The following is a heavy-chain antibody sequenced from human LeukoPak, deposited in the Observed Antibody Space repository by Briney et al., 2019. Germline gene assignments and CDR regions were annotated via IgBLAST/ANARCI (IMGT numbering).Heavy chain of an antibody. CDR3: ARTGYSYGPYYFDY. Sequence: GGSLRLSCAASGFTFSSYSMNWVRQAPGKGLEWVSSISSSSSYIYYADSVKGRFTISRDNAKNSLYLQMNSLRTEDTAVYYCARTGYSYGPYYFDYWGQGTLVTVSS. D-gene: IGHD5-18*01. V-gene: IGHV3-21*01. CDR2: ISSSSSYI. CDR1: GFTFSSYS. J-gene: IGHJ4*02.